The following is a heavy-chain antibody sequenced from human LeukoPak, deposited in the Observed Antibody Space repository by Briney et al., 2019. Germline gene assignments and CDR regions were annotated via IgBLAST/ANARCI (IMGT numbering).Heavy chain of an antibody. J-gene: IGHJ4*02. CDR2: ISAYNGNT. CDR1: GYTFTSYG. D-gene: IGHD6-13*01. V-gene: IGHV1-18*01. CDR3: ARGRWDSSWYSGRIYYFDY. Sequence: ASVKVSCKASGYTFTSYGISWVRQAPGQGLEWMGWISAYNGNTNYAQKLQGRVTMTTDTSTSTAYMELRSLRSDDTAVYYCARGRWDSSWYSGRIYYFDYWGQGTLVTVSS.